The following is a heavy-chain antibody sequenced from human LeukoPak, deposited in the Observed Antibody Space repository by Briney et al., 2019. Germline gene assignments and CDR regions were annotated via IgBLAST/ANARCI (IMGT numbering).Heavy chain of an antibody. CDR1: GFTFSSYE. CDR3: ARVVTDAFDI. V-gene: IGHV3-48*03. Sequence: PGGSLRLSCAASGFTFSSYEMNWVRQAPGKGLEWVSYISSSGSTTYYADSVKGRFTISRDNAKNSLYLQMNSLRAEDTAVYYCARVVTDAFDIWGQGTMVTVSS. J-gene: IGHJ3*02. D-gene: IGHD2-21*02. CDR2: ISSSGSTT.